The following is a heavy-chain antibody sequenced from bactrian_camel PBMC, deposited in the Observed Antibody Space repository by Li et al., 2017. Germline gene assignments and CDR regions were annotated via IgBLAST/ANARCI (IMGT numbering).Heavy chain of an antibody. Sequence: HVQLVESGGGSVQVGGSLRLSCVVSGFFSVSGCMGWYRQAPGKEREGVAAIDSDGSTSYADSVKGRFAISKDSAKNTLYLQMNSLKPEDTAIYYCAALEGMRWGPAGGVCSKYAMDYWGKGTQVTVS. V-gene: IGHV3S53*01. CDR2: IDSDGST. CDR1: GFFSVSGC. D-gene: IGHD7*01. J-gene: IGHJ7*01.